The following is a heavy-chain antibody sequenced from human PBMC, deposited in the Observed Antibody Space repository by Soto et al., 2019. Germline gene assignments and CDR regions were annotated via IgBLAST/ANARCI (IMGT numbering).Heavy chain of an antibody. Sequence: SETLSLTCTVSGASITSVDYYWSWIRQSPGTGLEWIGYIYYRGTSYYNPSLKSRVSMSVDTSKNQFSLKLESVTAADTAVYYCAGALGILAGYYRPWGQGTQVTVSS. CDR2: IYYRGTS. CDR3: AGALGILAGYYRP. V-gene: IGHV4-30-4*01. J-gene: IGHJ5*01. D-gene: IGHD3-9*01. CDR1: GASITSVDYY.